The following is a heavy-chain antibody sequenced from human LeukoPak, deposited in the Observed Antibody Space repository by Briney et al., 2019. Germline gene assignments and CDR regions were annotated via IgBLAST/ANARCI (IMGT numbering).Heavy chain of an antibody. V-gene: IGHV1-18*01. CDR1: GYTFTSYG. CDR3: ARDRGYCSSTSCYYRSAVTPYY. CDR2: ISAYNGNT. J-gene: IGHJ4*02. D-gene: IGHD2-2*01. Sequence: ASVKVSCKASGYTFTSYGISWVRQAPGQGLEWMGWISAYNGNTNYAQKLQGRVTMTTDTSTSTAYMVLRSLRSDDTAVYYCARDRGYCSSTSCYYRSAVTPYYWGQGTLVTVSS.